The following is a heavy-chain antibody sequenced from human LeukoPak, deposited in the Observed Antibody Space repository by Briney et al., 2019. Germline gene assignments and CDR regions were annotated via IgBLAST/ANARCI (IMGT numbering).Heavy chain of an antibody. D-gene: IGHD2-2*01. Sequence: SETLSLTCAVPGGSISSGGYSWSWIRQPPGKGLEWIGYIYHSGSTYYDPSLKSRVTISVDRSKNQFSLKLSSVTAADTAVYYCASSQYQLLAFDYWGQGTLVTVSS. V-gene: IGHV4-30-2*01. CDR2: IYHSGST. CDR3: ASSQYQLLAFDY. J-gene: IGHJ4*02. CDR1: GGSISSGGYS.